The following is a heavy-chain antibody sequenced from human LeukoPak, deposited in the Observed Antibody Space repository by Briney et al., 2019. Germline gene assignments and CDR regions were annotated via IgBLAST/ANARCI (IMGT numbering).Heavy chain of an antibody. CDR2: IYSSGTT. CDR1: GGSISNYY. V-gene: IGHV4-59*08. D-gene: IGHD5-24*01. Sequence: SETLSLTCTVSGGSISNYYWSWIRQAPGKGLEWIGYIYSSGTTSYNPSLKSRVNILVDTSKNQFSLKLTSVTAADTAVYYCARHERDASLDHALDIWGRGTMVTVSS. CDR3: ARHERDASLDHALDI. J-gene: IGHJ3*02.